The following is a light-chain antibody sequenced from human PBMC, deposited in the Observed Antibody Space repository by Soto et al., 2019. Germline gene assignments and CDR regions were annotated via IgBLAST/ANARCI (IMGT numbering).Light chain of an antibody. J-gene: IGLJ1*01. CDR2: DVN. CDR1: SSDVGGYNY. Sequence: QSALTQPASVSGSPGQSIAISCTGTSSDVGGYNYVSWYQQHPGNAPKLMIYDVNNRPSGVSNRFSGSKSGNTASLTISGLQAEDEADYYCCSYTTSSTYGFGTGTKVTVL. V-gene: IGLV2-14*03. CDR3: CSYTTSSTYG.